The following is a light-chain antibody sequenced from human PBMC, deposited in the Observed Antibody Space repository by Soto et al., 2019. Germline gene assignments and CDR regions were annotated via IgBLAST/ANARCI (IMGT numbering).Light chain of an antibody. CDR1: SSDVGGYNY. CDR3: SSYTSSSPLEV. Sequence: QSALTQPASVSGSPGHSITISFTGTSSDVGGYNYVSWYQQHPGKAPKLMIYEVSNRPSGVSNRFSGSKSGNTASLTISGLQAEDESDYYCSSYTSSSPLEVFGTGTKLTVL. V-gene: IGLV2-14*01. J-gene: IGLJ1*01. CDR2: EVS.